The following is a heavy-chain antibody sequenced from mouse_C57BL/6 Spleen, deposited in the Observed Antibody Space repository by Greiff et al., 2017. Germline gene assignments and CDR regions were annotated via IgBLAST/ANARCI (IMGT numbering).Heavy chain of an antibody. D-gene: IGHD4-1*01. CDR1: GYTFTSYW. J-gene: IGHJ4*01. CDR2: IDPSDSET. Sequence: VQLQQPGAELVRPGSSVKLSCKASGYTFTSYWMHWVKQRPIQGLEWIGNIDPSDSETHYNQKFKDKATLTVDKSSSTAYMRLSSLTSEDSAVYYGANGNYGMGYWGQGTSVTVSS. V-gene: IGHV1-52*01. CDR3: ANGNYGMGY.